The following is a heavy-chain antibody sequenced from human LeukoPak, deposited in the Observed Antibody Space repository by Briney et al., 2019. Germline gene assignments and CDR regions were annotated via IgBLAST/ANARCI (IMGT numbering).Heavy chain of an antibody. V-gene: IGHV3-21*01. CDR1: GFTFSSYE. D-gene: IGHD2-2*01. CDR3: AKDPGYCSSTSCFLDY. J-gene: IGHJ4*02. CDR2: ISSSSSYI. Sequence: GGSLRLSCAASGFTFSSYEMNWVRQAPGKGLEWVSSISSSSSYIYYADSVKGRFTISRDNSKNTLYLQMNSLRAEDTAVYYCAKDPGYCSSTSCFLDYWGQGTLVTVSS.